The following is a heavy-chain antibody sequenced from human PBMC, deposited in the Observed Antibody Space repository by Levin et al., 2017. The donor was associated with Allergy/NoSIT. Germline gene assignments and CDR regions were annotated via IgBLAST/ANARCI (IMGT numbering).Heavy chain of an antibody. D-gene: IGHD2-15*01. J-gene: IGHJ4*02. Sequence: TLSLTCTFSGFSLNTNEVGVGWIRQPPGKALEWLALIYWDDDERYSPSLKNRPTITKDTSKNQVVLIMTNMDPVDTATYFCAHRSCSGGTCSRVDYWGQGALVTVSS. CDR3: AHRSCSGGTCSRVDY. CDR1: GFSLNTNEVG. V-gene: IGHV2-5*02. CDR2: IYWDDDE.